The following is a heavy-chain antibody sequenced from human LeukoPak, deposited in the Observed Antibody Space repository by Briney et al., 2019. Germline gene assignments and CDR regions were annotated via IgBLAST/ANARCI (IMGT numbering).Heavy chain of an antibody. J-gene: IGHJ4*02. Sequence: PGGSLRLSCLTSGFTLSTNAMSWVRQAPGKGLEWISGISGSGASTYYADSVKGRFTTSRDNSKNTLYLQMNSLRAEDTAVYYCAKEKQNYWGQGTLVTVSS. V-gene: IGHV3-23*01. CDR1: GFTLSTNA. CDR3: AKEKQNY. CDR2: ISGSGAST. D-gene: IGHD6-13*01.